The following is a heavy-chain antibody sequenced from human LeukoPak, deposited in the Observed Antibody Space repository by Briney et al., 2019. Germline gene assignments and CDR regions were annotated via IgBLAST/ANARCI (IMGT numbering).Heavy chain of an antibody. J-gene: IGHJ3*02. V-gene: IGHV3-9*03. D-gene: IGHD3-16*01. CDR2: ISWNSGSI. CDR3: AKGGLDDAFDI. Sequence: PSRSLRLSCAASGFTFDDYAMHWVRQAPGKGLEWVSGISWNSGSIGYADSVKGRFTISRDNAKNSLYPQMNSLRAEDMALYYCAKGGLDDAFDIWGQGTMVTVSS. CDR1: GFTFDDYA.